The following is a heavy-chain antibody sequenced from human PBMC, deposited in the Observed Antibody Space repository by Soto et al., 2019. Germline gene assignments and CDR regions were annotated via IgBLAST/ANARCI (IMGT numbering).Heavy chain of an antibody. J-gene: IGHJ6*02. Sequence: QVQLVESGGGVVQPGRTLRLSCAASGFTFSDFGMHWVRQAPGKGLDWVAVVSNDGSNKYYADSVKGRFTISRDNSKNALYLQMRSLSSEDMAVYYCAKSGKAVGYYYGMDVWGQGTPVTVSS. CDR2: VSNDGSNK. V-gene: IGHV3-30*18. CDR3: AKSGKAVGYYYGMDV. CDR1: GFTFSDFG. D-gene: IGHD1-26*01.